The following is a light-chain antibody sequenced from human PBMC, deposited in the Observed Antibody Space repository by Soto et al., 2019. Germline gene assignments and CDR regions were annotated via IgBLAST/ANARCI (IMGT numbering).Light chain of an antibody. V-gene: IGLV2-14*01. CDR2: GVT. CDR1: SSDVGAYYS. CDR3: SSYTTGSSPYV. Sequence: QSALTQPASVSGSPGQSITISCTGTSSDVGAYYSVSWYQHHPGKAPKLIIYGVTNRPSGVSNRFSGSKSGNTASLTISGLQAEDEADYHCSSYTTGSSPYVFGTGTKVTVL. J-gene: IGLJ1*01.